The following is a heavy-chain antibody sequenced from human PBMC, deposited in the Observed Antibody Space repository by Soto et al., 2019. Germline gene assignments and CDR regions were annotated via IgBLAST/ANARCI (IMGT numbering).Heavy chain of an antibody. CDR2: IIPIFGTG. CDR3: AREYYYGSGSLQPPFDY. J-gene: IGHJ4*02. Sequence: VKVSCTASGGTFSSYAISWVRQAPGQGLEWMGGIIPIFGTGNYAQKFQGRVTITADDSTSTAYMELSSLRSEDTAVYYCAREYYYGSGSLQPPFDYWGQGTLVTVSS. V-gene: IGHV1-69*01. D-gene: IGHD3-10*01. CDR1: GGTFSSYA.